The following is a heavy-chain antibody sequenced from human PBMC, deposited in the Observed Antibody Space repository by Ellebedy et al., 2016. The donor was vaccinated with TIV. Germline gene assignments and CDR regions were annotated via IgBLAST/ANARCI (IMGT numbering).Heavy chain of an antibody. CDR1: GFTVGTNY. CDR2: IFGGGTT. Sequence: PGGSLRLSCAASGFTVGTNYMNWIRQAPGQGLQWVSLIFGGGTTYYAESVKGRFTMSSDTSTNMVFLQINSLGAEDTAVYYCARDGGLGELLEGYFDSWGQGTLVTVSS. J-gene: IGHJ4*02. CDR3: ARDGGLGELLEGYFDS. D-gene: IGHD3-10*01. V-gene: IGHV3-66*01.